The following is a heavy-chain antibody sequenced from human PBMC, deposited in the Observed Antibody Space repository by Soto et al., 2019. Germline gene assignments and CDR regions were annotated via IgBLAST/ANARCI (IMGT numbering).Heavy chain of an antibody. CDR2: IYYSGST. CDR1: GGSISSYC. Sequence: PSETLSLTCTVSGGSISSYCWSWIRQPPGKGLEWIGYIYYSGSTNYNPSLKSRVTISVDTSKNQFSLKLSSVTAADTAVYYCARDRGITMVRGVPRYYYYGMDVWGQGTTVTVSS. CDR3: ARDRGITMVRGVPRYYYYGMDV. J-gene: IGHJ6*02. V-gene: IGHV4-59*01. D-gene: IGHD3-10*01.